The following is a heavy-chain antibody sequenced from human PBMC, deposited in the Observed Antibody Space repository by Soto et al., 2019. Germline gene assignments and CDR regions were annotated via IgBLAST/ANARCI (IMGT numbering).Heavy chain of an antibody. CDR1: GGSISSYY. Sequence: LSLTCTVSGGSISSYYWSWIRQPPGKGLEWIGYIYYSGSTNYNPSLKSRVTISVDTSKNQFSLKLSSVTAADTAVYYCARGNDFWRRHLDPWGQGTLVTVSS. CDR2: IYYSGST. D-gene: IGHD3-3*01. J-gene: IGHJ5*02. V-gene: IGHV4-59*01. CDR3: ARGNDFWRRHLDP.